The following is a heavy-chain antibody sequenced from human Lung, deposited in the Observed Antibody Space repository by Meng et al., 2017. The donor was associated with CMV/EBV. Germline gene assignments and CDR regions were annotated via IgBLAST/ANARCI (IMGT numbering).Heavy chain of an antibody. CDR3: AKAVVPVYYYYGMDV. CDR1: GFTFDNYA. Sequence: GGSXRLXXTASGFTFDNYAMSWVRQAPGKGLEWVSVISGIGGNSYYAESVKGRFTVSRDNSKNTLYLHMKGLRADDTAVYYCAKAVVPVYYYYGMDVWGRGTXVTVSS. D-gene: IGHD2-15*01. V-gene: IGHV3-23*01. CDR2: ISGIGGNS. J-gene: IGHJ6*02.